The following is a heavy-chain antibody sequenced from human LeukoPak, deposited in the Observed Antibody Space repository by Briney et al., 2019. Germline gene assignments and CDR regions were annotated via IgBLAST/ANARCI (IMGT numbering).Heavy chain of an antibody. CDR1: GFTFSSYA. CDR3: ATGGTAVAGIDY. J-gene: IGHJ4*02. V-gene: IGHV3-21*01. Sequence: GGSLRLSCAASGFTFSSYAMNWVRQSPGKGLEWVSSISSTGNYMYYADSVKGRFTISRDNAKSSLYLQMNSLRTEDTAVYYCATGGTAVAGIDYWGQGTLVTVSS. D-gene: IGHD6-19*01. CDR2: ISSTGNYM.